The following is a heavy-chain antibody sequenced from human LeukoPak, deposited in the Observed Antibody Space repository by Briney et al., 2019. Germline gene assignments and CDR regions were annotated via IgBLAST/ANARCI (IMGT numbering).Heavy chain of an antibody. CDR3: ASITMVRGVIIGDY. Sequence: SVKVSCKASGGTFSSYAISWVRQAPGQGLEWMGRIIPILGIANYAQKFQGRVTITADKSTSTAYMELSSLRSEDTAVYYCASITMVRGVIIGDYWGQGTLVTVSS. CDR2: IIPILGIA. V-gene: IGHV1-69*04. D-gene: IGHD3-10*01. J-gene: IGHJ4*02. CDR1: GGTFSSYA.